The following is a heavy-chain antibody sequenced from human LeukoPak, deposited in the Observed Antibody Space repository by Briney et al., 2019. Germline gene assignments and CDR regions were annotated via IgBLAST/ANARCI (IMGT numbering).Heavy chain of an antibody. CDR2: ISTAGNLI. Sequence: PGGSLRLSCVASAFTFKTYTLNWVRQTPGKGLEWVSYISTAGNLINYADSVRGRFTISRDNAKNSLYLYMSSLTPEDTAVYYSARTVEGHFDVRGQGTLVTVSS. CDR1: AFTFKTYT. J-gene: IGHJ4*02. D-gene: IGHD5-24*01. V-gene: IGHV3-21*01. CDR3: ARTVEGHFDV.